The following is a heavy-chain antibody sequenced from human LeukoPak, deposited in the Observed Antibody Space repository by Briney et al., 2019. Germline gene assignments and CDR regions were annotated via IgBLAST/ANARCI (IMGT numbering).Heavy chain of an antibody. CDR2: INHSGST. CDR1: GGSFSGYY. D-gene: IGHD3-3*01. J-gene: IGHJ4*02. CDR3: ARAHGYYDFWSGYFDY. Sequence: SETLSLTCAVYGGSFSGYYWSWIRQPPGKGLEWIGEINHSGSTNYNPSLKSRVTISVDTSKNQLSLKLSSVTAADTAVYYCARAHGYYDFWSGYFDYWGQGTLVTVSS. V-gene: IGHV4-34*01.